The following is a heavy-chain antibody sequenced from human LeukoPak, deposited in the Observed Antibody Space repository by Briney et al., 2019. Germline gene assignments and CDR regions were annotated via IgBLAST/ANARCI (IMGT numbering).Heavy chain of an antibody. CDR2: INAGNGNT. D-gene: IGHD3-10*01. CDR3: ARDFDGSGSYPFDP. CDR1: GYTFTSYA. V-gene: IGHV1-3*01. Sequence: ASVKVSCKASGYTFTSYAMHWVRQAPGQRLEWMGWINAGNGNTKYSQKFQGRVTITRDTSASTAYMELSSLRSEDTAVYYCARDFDGSGSYPFDPWGQGTLVTVSS. J-gene: IGHJ5*02.